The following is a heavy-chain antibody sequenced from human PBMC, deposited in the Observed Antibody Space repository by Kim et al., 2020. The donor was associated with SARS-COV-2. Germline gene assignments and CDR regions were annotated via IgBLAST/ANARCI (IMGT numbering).Heavy chain of an antibody. CDR2: IYSGGSST. V-gene: IGHV3-23*03. CDR3: AKAGTRGVSSDAIDH. J-gene: IGHJ4*02. D-gene: IGHD5-18*01. CDR1: GFTFSSYA. Sequence: GGSLRLSCAASGFTFSSYAMSWVRQAPGKGLEWVSVIYSGGSSTYYADSVKGRFTISRDNSKNTLYLQMNSLRAEDTAVYYCAKAGTRGVSSDAIDHWGQGTLVTVSS.